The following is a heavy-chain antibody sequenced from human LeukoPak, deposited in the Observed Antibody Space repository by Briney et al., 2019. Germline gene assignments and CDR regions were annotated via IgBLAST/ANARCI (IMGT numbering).Heavy chain of an antibody. V-gene: IGHV5-51*01. D-gene: IGHD4-11*01. CDR2: IYPGDSDT. Sequence: GESLKISCKGSGYSFTSYWIGWVRQMPGKGLEWMGIIYPGDSDTRYSPSFQGQVTISADKSISTAYLQWSSLKASDTAMYYCARVGNTSYSNYVSFSLNYYYYYMDVWGKGTTVTVSS. CDR3: ARVGNTSYSNYVSFSLNYYYYYMDV. CDR1: GYSFTSYW. J-gene: IGHJ6*03.